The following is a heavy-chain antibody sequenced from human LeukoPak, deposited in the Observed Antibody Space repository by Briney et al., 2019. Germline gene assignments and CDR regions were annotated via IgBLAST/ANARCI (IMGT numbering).Heavy chain of an antibody. CDR2: IYYSGST. D-gene: IGHD5-18*01. J-gene: IGHJ6*03. Sequence: ASETLSLTCTVSGGSISSYYWSWIRQPPGKGLEWIGYIYYSGSTNYNPSLKSRVTISVDTSKNQFSLKLSSVTAADTAVYYCARAVDGYSYGYGYYYYMDVWGKGTTVTISS. CDR1: GGSISSYY. V-gene: IGHV4-59*01. CDR3: ARAVDGYSYGYGYYYYMDV.